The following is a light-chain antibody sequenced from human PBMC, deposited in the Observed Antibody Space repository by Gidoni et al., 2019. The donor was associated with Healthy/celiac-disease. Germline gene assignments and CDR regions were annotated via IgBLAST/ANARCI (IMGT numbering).Light chain of an antibody. CDR2: GAS. J-gene: IGKJ2*01. CDR1: QSVSSN. V-gene: IGKV3-15*01. Sequence: EIVITQSPATLSVSPGERATLSCRASQSVSSNLAWYQQKPGQAPRLLIYGASTRATGIPARLSGSGSGTEFTLTISSLQSEDFAVYYCQQYNNWPYTFGQGTKLEIK. CDR3: QQYNNWPYT.